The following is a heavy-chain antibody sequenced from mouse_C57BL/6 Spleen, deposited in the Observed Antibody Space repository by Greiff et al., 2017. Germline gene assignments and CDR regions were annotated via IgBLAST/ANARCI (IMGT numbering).Heavy chain of an antibody. V-gene: IGHV6-3*01. D-gene: IGHD3-1*01. J-gene: IGHJ1*03. Sequence: EVKLMESGGGLVQPGGSMKLSCVASGFTFSNYWMNWVRQSPEKGLEWVAQIRLKSDNYATHYAESVKGRFTISRDDSKSSVYLQMNNLRAEDTGIYYCTGLSQEWYFDVWGTGTTVTVSS. CDR1: GFTFSNYW. CDR3: TGLSQEWYFDV. CDR2: IRLKSDNYAT.